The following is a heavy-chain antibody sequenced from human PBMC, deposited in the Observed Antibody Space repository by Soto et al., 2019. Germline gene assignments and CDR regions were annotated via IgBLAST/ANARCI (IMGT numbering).Heavy chain of an antibody. Sequence: QVQLVQSGAEVKKPGASVKVSCKASGYTFTSYGISWVRQAPGQGLEWMGWINAYNGNTNYAQKPQGRGTMTTDTSTSTADMELRSLRSDDSAVYYCARVLPPFDPWGQGTLVTVSS. J-gene: IGHJ5*02. CDR1: GYTFTSYG. CDR2: INAYNGNT. CDR3: ARVLPPFDP. V-gene: IGHV1-18*01.